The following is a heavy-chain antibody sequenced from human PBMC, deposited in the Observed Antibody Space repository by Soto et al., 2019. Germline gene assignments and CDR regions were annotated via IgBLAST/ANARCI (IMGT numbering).Heavy chain of an antibody. J-gene: IGHJ6*02. CDR2: IYWDDDK. CDR3: AYLPCSGGSCSWFSYSGMDV. Sequence: QITLKESGPTLVKPTQTLTLTCTFSGFSLSTSGVGVAWIRQPPGKALEWLALIYWDDDKRYRPSLETSLTITKDTSKNQVVLTMTNMDSVDTATYYCAYLPCSGGSCSWFSYSGMDVWGQGTTVTVSS. V-gene: IGHV2-5*02. D-gene: IGHD2-15*01. CDR1: GFSLSTSGVG.